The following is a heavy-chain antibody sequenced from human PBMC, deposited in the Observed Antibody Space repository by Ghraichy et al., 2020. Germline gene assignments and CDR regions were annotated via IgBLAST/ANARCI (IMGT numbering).Heavy chain of an antibody. CDR3: ARVTPTRTRTREGAFDI. CDR2: ISSSGSTI. J-gene: IGHJ3*02. D-gene: IGHD1-1*01. CDR1: GFTFSDYY. V-gene: IGHV3-11*01. Sequence: GGSLRLSCAASGFTFSDYYMSWIRQAPGKGLEWVSYISSSGSTIYYADSVKGRFTISRDNAKNSLYLQMNSLRAEDTAVYYCARVTPTRTRTREGAFDIWGQGTMVTVSS.